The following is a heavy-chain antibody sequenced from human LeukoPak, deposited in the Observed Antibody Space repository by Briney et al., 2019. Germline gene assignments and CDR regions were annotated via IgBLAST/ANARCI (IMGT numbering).Heavy chain of an antibody. J-gene: IGHJ6*02. CDR2: ISAYNGNT. CDR1: GYTFTSYG. V-gene: IGHV1-18*01. D-gene: IGHD3/OR15-3a*01. Sequence: GASVKASCKASGYTFTSYGISWVRQAPGQGLEWMGWISAYNGNTNYAQKLQGRVTMTTDTSTSTAYMELRSLRSDDTAVYYCARVRGVGLNYYYYYGMDVWGQGTTVTVSS. CDR3: ARVRGVGLNYYYYYGMDV.